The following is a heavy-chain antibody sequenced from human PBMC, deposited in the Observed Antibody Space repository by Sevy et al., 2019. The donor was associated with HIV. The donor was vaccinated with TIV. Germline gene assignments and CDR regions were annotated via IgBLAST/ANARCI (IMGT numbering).Heavy chain of an antibody. CDR1: GFTVSSNY. CDR3: ARERLGYCSSTSCSRYFDY. CDR2: IYSGGST. J-gene: IGHJ4*02. Sequence: GGSLRLSCAASGFTVSSNYMSWVRQAPGKGLEWVSVIYSGGSTYYADSVKGRFTISRDNSKNTLYLQMNSLRAEDTAVYYCARERLGYCSSTSCSRYFDYWGQGTLVTVSS. V-gene: IGHV3-53*01. D-gene: IGHD2-2*01.